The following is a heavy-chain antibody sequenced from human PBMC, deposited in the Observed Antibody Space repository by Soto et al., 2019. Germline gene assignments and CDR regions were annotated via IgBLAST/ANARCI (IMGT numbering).Heavy chain of an antibody. Sequence: GASVKVSCKASGGTFSSYAISWVRQAPGQGLEWMGGITPIFGTANYAQKFQGRVTITADESTSTAYMELSSLRSEDTAVYYCARVGRWLQFSRNWFDPWGQGTLVTVSS. V-gene: IGHV1-69*13. CDR2: ITPIFGTA. D-gene: IGHD5-12*01. CDR1: GGTFSSYA. CDR3: ARVGRWLQFSRNWFDP. J-gene: IGHJ5*02.